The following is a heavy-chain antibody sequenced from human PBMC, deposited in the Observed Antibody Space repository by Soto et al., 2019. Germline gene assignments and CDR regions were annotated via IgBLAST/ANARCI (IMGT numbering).Heavy chain of an antibody. V-gene: IGHV1-69*13. Sequence: SVKVSCKASGGTFSSYAISWVRQAPGQGLEWMGGIIPIFGTANYAQKFQGRVTITADESTSTAYMELSSLRSEDTAVYYCAREARGSYTVFDYWGQGTLVTVSS. CDR1: GGTFSSYA. D-gene: IGHD1-26*01. J-gene: IGHJ4*02. CDR3: AREARGSYTVFDY. CDR2: IIPIFGTA.